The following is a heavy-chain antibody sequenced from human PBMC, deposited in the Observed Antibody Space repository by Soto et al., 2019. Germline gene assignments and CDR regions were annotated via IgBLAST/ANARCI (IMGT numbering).Heavy chain of an antibody. J-gene: IGHJ4*02. V-gene: IGHV3-30-3*01. Sequence: QVQLVESGGGVVQPRRSLRLSCAASGFTFSSYAMHWVRQAPGKGLEWVAVISYDGSNKYYADSVKGRFTISRDNSKNTLYLQMNSLRAEDTAVYYCASLPVRGVILVDYWGQGTLVTVSS. CDR3: ASLPVRGVILVDY. CDR1: GFTFSSYA. D-gene: IGHD3-10*01. CDR2: ISYDGSNK.